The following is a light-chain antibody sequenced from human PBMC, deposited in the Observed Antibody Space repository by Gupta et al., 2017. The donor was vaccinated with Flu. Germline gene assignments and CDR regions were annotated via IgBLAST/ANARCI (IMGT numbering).Light chain of an antibody. CDR1: QGVLKS. J-gene: IGKJ1*01. V-gene: IGKV1-39*01. CDR2: DAT. Sequence: PSSLSASVGDRVTLTCRASQGVLKSVNRYQQRPGKPPKLLVSDATRFDVRVPSRFSGSGSGTDFTLTIDKLHPDDFATYCCHRAYSIPWSFGQGTTVEI. CDR3: HRAYSIPWS.